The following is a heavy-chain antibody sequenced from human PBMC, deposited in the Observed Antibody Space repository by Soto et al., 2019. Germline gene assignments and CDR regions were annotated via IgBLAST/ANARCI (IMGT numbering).Heavy chain of an antibody. V-gene: IGHV3-15*01. Sequence: EVQLVESGGGLVKPGGSLRLSCAASGFTFSNAWMSWVRQAPGKGLKWVGRIKSKTDGGTTDYAAPVKGRFTISRDDSKNTLYLQMNSLKTEDTAVYYCTTDPERYCSGGSCYSENYWGQGTLVTVSS. D-gene: IGHD2-15*01. CDR3: TTDPERYCSGGSCYSENY. J-gene: IGHJ4*02. CDR1: GFTFSNAW. CDR2: IKSKTDGGTT.